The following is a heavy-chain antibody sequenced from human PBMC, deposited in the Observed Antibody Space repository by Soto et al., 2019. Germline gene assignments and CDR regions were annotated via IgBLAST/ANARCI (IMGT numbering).Heavy chain of an antibody. Sequence: QVQLQESGPGLVKPSETLSLTCTVSGGSISSYYWSLIRQPPGTGLEWVGDIYYSGSTNYTPSLKSRVPISVDTSKNQFSLKLSSVTAADTAVSYCARVHKRSGPLHFDYWGQRTLVTVSS. V-gene: IGHV4-59*01. J-gene: IGHJ4*02. CDR1: GGSISSYY. CDR3: ARVHKRSGPLHFDY. CDR2: IYYSGST. D-gene: IGHD3-3*01.